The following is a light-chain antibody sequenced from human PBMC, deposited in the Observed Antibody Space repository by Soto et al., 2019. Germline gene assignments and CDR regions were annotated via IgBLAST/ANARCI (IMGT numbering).Light chain of an antibody. CDR2: DVT. V-gene: IGLV2-14*03. CDR1: SSGIGGYNY. J-gene: IGLJ1*01. Sequence: QSALTQPASMSGSPGQSITISCTGTSSGIGGYNYVSWYQHHPGKAPKLIIYDVTNRPSGVSNPFSGSKSGNTASLTISGLQPEDEADYYCSSYTTSNTRQIVFGTGTKVTVL. CDR3: SSYTTSNTRQIV.